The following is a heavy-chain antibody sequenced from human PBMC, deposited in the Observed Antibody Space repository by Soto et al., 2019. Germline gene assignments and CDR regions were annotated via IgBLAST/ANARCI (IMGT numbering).Heavy chain of an antibody. D-gene: IGHD1-26*01. V-gene: IGHV4-59*01. CDR3: ARVREGTTTYYFDY. J-gene: IGHJ4*02. Sequence: SETLSLTCSVSGGSINSFYWTWIRPSPGKGLEWIGYIYYTGSNTNYNPSLKSRVTISVDTSRNQFSLNLRSVTAADTAVYFCARVREGTTTYYFDYWGQGTLVTVSS. CDR1: GGSINSFY. CDR2: IYYTGSNT.